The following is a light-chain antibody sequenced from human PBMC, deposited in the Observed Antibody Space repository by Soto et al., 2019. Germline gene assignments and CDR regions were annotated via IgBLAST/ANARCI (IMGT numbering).Light chain of an antibody. V-gene: IGKV1-39*01. Sequence: DIRMSQSPASLSASVGDRVTIPCRASQNVERYLNWYQQRPGEAPKLLIHDASSLQSGVSSRFSGSGSGTDFALTINSLQPEGFGTIYCQQTYTTPWTFGQGTKVDIK. CDR3: QQTYTTPWT. CDR2: DAS. CDR1: QNVERY. J-gene: IGKJ1*01.